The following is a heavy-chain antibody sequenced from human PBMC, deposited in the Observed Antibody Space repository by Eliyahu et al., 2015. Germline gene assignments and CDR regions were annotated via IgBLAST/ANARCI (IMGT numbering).Heavy chain of an antibody. Sequence: QVQLQESGPGLVKPSQTLSLTCTVSGGSISSGDYYWSWIRPPPGEGLEWIGYIYYSGSTYYNPSLKSRVTISVDTSKNQFSLKLSSVTAADTAVYYCARDFRDDYGDSFDYWGQGTLVTVSS. CDR1: GGSISSGDYY. V-gene: IGHV4-30-4*01. D-gene: IGHD4-17*01. CDR3: ARDFRDDYGDSFDY. CDR2: IYYSGST. J-gene: IGHJ4*02.